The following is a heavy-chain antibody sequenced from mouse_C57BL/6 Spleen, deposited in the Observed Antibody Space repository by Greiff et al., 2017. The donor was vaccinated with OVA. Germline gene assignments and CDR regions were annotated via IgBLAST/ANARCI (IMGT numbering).Heavy chain of an antibody. CDR1: GFSLTSYG. V-gene: IGHV2-2*01. J-gene: IGHJ1*03. CDR3: ARIYGNYEYFDV. CDR2: IWSGGST. D-gene: IGHD2-1*01. Sequence: QVQLQQSGPGLVQPSQSLSITCTVSGFSLTSYGVHWVRQSPGKGLEWLGVIWSGGSTDYNAAFISRLGISKDNSKSQVFYKMNSLQADDTAIYYCARIYGNYEYFDVWGTGTTVTVSS.